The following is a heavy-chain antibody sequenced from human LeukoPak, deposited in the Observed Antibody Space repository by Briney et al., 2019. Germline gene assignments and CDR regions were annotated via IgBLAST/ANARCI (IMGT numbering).Heavy chain of an antibody. V-gene: IGHV4-34*01. J-gene: IGHJ4*02. D-gene: IGHD3-10*01. CDR3: ARQGRITMVRGVIIKSDY. CDR1: GGSFSGYY. Sequence: SETLSLTCAVYGGSFSGYYWSWIRQPPGKGLEWIGEINHSGSTNYNPSLKSRVTISVDTSKNQFSLKLSSVTAADTAVYYCARQGRITMVRGVIIKSDYWGQGTLVTVSS. CDR2: INHSGST.